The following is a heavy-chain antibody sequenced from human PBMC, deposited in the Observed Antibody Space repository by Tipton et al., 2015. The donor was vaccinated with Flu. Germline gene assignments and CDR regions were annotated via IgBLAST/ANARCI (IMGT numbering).Heavy chain of an antibody. CDR3: AKDRNGEGYFDY. CDR1: GFSFSYYW. CDR2: INHDGSEI. Sequence: LSLTCTTSGFSFSYYWMNWLRQAPGKGLEWVANINHDGSEIHYVESVKGRFTISRDNAQSSLYLQMNSLRAEDTAMYYCAKDRNGEGYFDYWGQGALVSVSS. J-gene: IGHJ4*02. D-gene: IGHD4-17*01. V-gene: IGHV3-7*01.